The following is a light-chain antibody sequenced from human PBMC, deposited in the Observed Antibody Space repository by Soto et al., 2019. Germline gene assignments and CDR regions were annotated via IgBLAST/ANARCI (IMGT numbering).Light chain of an antibody. CDR3: VLYMGSGPLRV. V-gene: IGLV8-61*01. CDR2: STN. Sequence: QAVVTQEPSFSVSPGGTVTLTCGLSSGSVSTSYYPSWYQQTPGQAPRTLIYSTNTRSSGVPDRFSGSILGNKAALTITGAQADDESDYYCVLYMGSGPLRVFGGGTKVTLL. CDR1: SGSVSTSYY. J-gene: IGLJ2*01.